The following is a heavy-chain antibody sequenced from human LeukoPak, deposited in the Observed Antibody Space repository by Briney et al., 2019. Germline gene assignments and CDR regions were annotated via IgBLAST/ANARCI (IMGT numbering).Heavy chain of an antibody. V-gene: IGHV3-30-3*01. J-gene: IGHJ4*02. CDR1: GFTFSSYA. Sequence: GRSLRLSCAASGFTFSSYAMHWVRQAPGKGLEWVAVISYDGSNKYYADSVKGRFTISRDNSKNTLYLQMNSLRAEDTAVYYCAREDTVRSTSCYNYWGQGTLVTVSS. CDR2: ISYDGSNK. CDR3: AREDTVRSTSCYNY. D-gene: IGHD2-2*02.